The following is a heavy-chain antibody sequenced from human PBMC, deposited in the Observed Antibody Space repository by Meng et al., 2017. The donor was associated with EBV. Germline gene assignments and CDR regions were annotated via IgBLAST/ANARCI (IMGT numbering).Heavy chain of an antibody. CDR2: FNAGNDNT. CDR3: AGAGFRGSYKSIDY. CDR1: GFSFTSYA. D-gene: IGHD1-26*01. J-gene: IGHJ4*02. Sequence: VQVVQSWGEVKEPGASVKVSCKASGFSFTSYAMHWVRQAPGQRLEGMGWFNAGNDNTEYSQKFQGRVTITRDTSASTAYMELSNLISEDTAVYYCAGAGFRGSYKSIDYWGQGTLVTVPS. V-gene: IGHV1-3*01.